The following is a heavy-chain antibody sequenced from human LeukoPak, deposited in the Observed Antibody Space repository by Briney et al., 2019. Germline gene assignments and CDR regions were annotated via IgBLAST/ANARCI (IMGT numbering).Heavy chain of an antibody. CDR2: IKSETDGGTT. V-gene: IGHV3-15*07. CDR3: TRRSSAAGRQYFDY. D-gene: IGHD6-13*01. CDR1: GFTFSSAW. J-gene: IGHJ4*02. Sequence: GGSLRLSCAASGFTFSSAWMNWVRQAPGKGLEWVGRIKSETDGGTTDYAAPVKGTFTISRDDSENTLHLQMNSLKTEDTAVYYCTRRSSAAGRQYFDYWGQGTLVTVSS.